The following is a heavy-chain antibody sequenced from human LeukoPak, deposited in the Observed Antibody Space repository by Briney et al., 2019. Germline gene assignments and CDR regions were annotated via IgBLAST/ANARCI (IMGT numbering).Heavy chain of an antibody. CDR3: SRERTGDYFDY. CDR1: GFTFSSYG. V-gene: IGHV3-30*06. J-gene: IGHJ4*02. CDR2: ISYDGGNK. Sequence: GGSLRLSCAASGFTFSSYGMHWVRQAPGKGLEWVALISYDGGNKDYADSVKGRFTISRDNSQNTLYLQMNSLRAEDTAVYYCSRERTGDYFDYWGQGTLVTVSS.